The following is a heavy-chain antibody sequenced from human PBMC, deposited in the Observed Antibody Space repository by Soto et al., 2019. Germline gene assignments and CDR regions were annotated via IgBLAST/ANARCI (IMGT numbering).Heavy chain of an antibody. CDR1: GYTFTSYD. J-gene: IGHJ6*02. V-gene: IGHV1-8*01. CDR3: ARQWELSGYYYGMDV. CDR2: MNPNTGNT. Sequence: ASVKVSCKASGYTFTSYDINWVRQATGQGLEWMGWMNPNTGNTGYAQKFQGRVTMTRDTSISTAYMELSSLRSDDTAVYYCARQWELSGYYYGMDVWGQGTTVTVS. D-gene: IGHD1-26*01.